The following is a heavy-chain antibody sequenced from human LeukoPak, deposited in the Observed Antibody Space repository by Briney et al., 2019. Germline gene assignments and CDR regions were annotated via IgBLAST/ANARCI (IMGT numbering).Heavy chain of an antibody. CDR2: IYTSGST. V-gene: IGHV4-4*07. CDR3: ARGRTAYFGDYGTYFDY. CDR1: GGSISNYY. J-gene: IGHJ4*02. D-gene: IGHD4-17*01. Sequence: PSETLSLTCTVSGGSISNYYWNWIRQPAGKGLEWIGRIYTSGSTNYNPSLKSRVTMSVDTSKNQFSLKLSSVTAADTAVYFCARGRTAYFGDYGTYFDYWGQGTLVTVSS.